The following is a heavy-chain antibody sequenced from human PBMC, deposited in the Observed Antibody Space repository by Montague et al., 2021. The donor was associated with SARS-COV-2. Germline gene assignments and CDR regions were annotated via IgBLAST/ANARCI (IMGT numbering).Heavy chain of an antibody. CDR1: GGSISSSNYF. CDR3: ARDVGEGFSGYETEWGFGY. D-gene: IGHD5-12*01. Sequence: SETLSLTCTVSGGSISSSNYFWGWIRQPPGKGLEWIGSIYFGGGTYYNPSLKSRVTISVDTSKNHFSLKLTSVTAADTAVYYCARDVGEGFSGYETEWGFGYWGQGTPVTVSS. V-gene: IGHV4-39*07. J-gene: IGHJ4*02. CDR2: IYFGGGT.